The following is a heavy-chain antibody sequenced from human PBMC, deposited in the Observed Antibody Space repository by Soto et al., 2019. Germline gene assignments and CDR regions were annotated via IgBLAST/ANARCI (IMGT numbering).Heavy chain of an antibody. V-gene: IGHV3-23*01. CDR1: GFTFSKYA. D-gene: IGHD5-18*01. CDR2: ISYNGGGT. CDR3: AKDFGYNYGYDAFDI. Sequence: SGGSMRLSCAASGFTFSKYAMTWARQAPGKGLEWVSAISYNGGGTYYVDSVKGRFTVSRDNSKNTLYLQMNSLRAEDTAVYYCAKDFGYNYGYDAFDIWGQGTMVTVSS. J-gene: IGHJ3*02.